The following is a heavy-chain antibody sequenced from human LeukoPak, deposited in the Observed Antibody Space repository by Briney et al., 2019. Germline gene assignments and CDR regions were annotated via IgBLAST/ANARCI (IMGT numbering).Heavy chain of an antibody. CDR3: AAHHGHTYGPLDY. D-gene: IGHD5-18*01. J-gene: IGHJ4*02. V-gene: IGHV4-4*02. CDR2: IYQSGRT. CDR1: HGSISNRNW. Sequence: SETLSLTCALFHGSISNRNWWTWVRQSPGKGLEWIGEIYQSGRTNYNPSLNSRVIISVDMSNNQFSLRLDSMTAADTAVYFCAAHHGHTYGPLDYWGQGILVTVSS.